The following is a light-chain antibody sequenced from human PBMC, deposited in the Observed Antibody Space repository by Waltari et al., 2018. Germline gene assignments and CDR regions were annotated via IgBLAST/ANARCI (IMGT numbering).Light chain of an antibody. CDR2: DVS. Sequence: QSALTQPASVSGSPGQSITISCTGTSRDVGGYKYVSWYQQHPGKAPKLMIFDVSNRPSGVSNRFSGSKSGNTASLTISGLQAEDEADYYCSSYISSSTLEVFGGGTRLTVL. CDR3: SSYISSSTLEV. CDR1: SRDVGGYKY. J-gene: IGLJ3*02. V-gene: IGLV2-14*03.